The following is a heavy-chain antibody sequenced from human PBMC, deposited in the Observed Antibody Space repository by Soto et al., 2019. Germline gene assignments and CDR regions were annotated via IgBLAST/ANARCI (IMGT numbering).Heavy chain of an antibody. Sequence: SGGSLRLSCTGSGFTFGDYAMSWSRQAPGTGLEWVGVIRSKAYGGTTESAASVKGRFTISRDDSRSIAYLQMNSLQSEDTGVYYCTRYTSTSRYSYFGMDVWGHGTTVTVSS. CDR3: TRYTSTSRYSYFGMDV. V-gene: IGHV3-49*03. CDR1: GFTFGDYA. CDR2: IRSKAYGGTT. D-gene: IGHD2-2*01. J-gene: IGHJ6*02.